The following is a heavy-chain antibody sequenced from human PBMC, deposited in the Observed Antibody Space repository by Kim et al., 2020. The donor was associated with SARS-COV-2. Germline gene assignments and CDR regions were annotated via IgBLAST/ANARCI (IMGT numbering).Heavy chain of an antibody. CDR3: ARDSGIAEDWFDP. D-gene: IGHD6-13*01. Sequence: YADSVKRRFTISRDNAKNSLSLQMNSLRAEDTAVYYCARDSGIAEDWFDPWGQGTLVTVSS. V-gene: IGHV3-21*01. J-gene: IGHJ5*02.